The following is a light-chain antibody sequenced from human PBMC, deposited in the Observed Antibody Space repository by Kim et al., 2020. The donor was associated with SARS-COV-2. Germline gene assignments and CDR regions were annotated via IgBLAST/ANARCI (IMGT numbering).Light chain of an antibody. V-gene: IGKV3-15*01. CDR1: QSISSN. Sequence: EIVMTQSPATLSVSPGERATLSCRASQSISSNLAWYQQKPGQAPRLLIYGSSTRATGIPARFSGSGSGTEFTLTISSLQSEDFAFYYCQQYKNWPPLTFGGGTKLEI. CDR2: GSS. J-gene: IGKJ4*01. CDR3: QQYKNWPPLT.